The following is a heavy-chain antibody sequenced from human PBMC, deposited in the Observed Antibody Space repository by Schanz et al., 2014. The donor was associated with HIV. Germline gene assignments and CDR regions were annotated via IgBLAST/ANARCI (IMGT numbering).Heavy chain of an antibody. CDR1: GYTFTSYG. V-gene: IGHV1-18*01. Sequence: QVQLVQSGAEVKKPGASVKVSCKASGYTFTSYGINWVRQAPGQGLEWMGWISAYNGNTNYAQKLQGRVTMTTDTSTSTAYMDLRSLRSDDTAVYYCTRGARDCSNGVCGGTYFDYWGQGTLVTVSS. CDR2: ISAYNGNT. D-gene: IGHD2-8*01. CDR3: TRGARDCSNGVCGGTYFDY. J-gene: IGHJ4*02.